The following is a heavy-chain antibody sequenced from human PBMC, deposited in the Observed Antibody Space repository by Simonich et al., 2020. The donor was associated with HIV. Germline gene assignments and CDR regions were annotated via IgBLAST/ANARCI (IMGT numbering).Heavy chain of an antibody. J-gene: IGHJ1*01. Sequence: EVQLVQSGAEVKKPGESLQISCKGSGYSFTSYWIVWVRQMPGKGLEWMGIIYPGDSDTKSRPSFKGQGTISADKSISTAYLQLSSLKASDTAMYYCAGLGLSVTDQYFQHWGQGTLVTVSS. D-gene: IGHD4-4*01. CDR2: IYPGDSDT. CDR1: GYSFTSYW. V-gene: IGHV5-51*01. CDR3: AGLGLSVTDQYFQH.